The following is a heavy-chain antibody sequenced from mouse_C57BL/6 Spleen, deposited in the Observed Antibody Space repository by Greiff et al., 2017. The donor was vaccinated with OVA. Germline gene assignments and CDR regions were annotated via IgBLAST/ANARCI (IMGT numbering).Heavy chain of an antibody. CDR1: GYTFTSYW. V-gene: IGHV1-69*01. CDR2: IDPSDSYT. D-gene: IGHD3-2*02. Sequence: VQLQQPGAELVMPGASVKLSCKASGYTFTSYWMHWVKQRPGQGLEWIGEIDPSDSYTNYNQKFKGKATLTVDKSSSTASMQLSSLTSEDSAVYYCARERQRRLRRDYGVKGT. J-gene: IGHJ2*01. CDR3: ARERQRRLRRDY.